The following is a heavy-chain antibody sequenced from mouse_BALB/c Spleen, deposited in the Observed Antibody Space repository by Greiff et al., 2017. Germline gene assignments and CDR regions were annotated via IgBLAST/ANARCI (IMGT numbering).Heavy chain of an antibody. D-gene: IGHD2-1*01. CDR2: IDPANGNT. CDR1: GFNIKDTY. CDR3: ARGDGNYDGGAMDD. Sequence: EVMLVESGAELVKPGASVKLSCTASGFNIKDTYMHWVKQRPEQGLEWIGRIDPANGNTKYDPKFQGKATITADTSSNTAYLQLSSLTSEDTAVYYCARGDGNYDGGAMDDWGQGTSVTVSS. J-gene: IGHJ4*01. V-gene: IGHV14-3*02.